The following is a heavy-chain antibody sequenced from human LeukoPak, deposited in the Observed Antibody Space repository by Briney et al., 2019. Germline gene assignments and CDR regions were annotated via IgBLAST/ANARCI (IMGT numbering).Heavy chain of an antibody. CDR3: ARNMLGYYYYMDV. V-gene: IGHV4-30-2*01. Sequence: SETLSLTCTVSGGSISSGGYYWSWIRQPPGKGLEWIGYIYHSGSTYYNPSLKSRVTISVDRSKNQFSLKLSSVTAADTAVYYCARNMLGYYYYMDVWGKGTTVTVSS. D-gene: IGHD2-8*01. J-gene: IGHJ6*03. CDR1: GGSISSGGYY. CDR2: IYHSGST.